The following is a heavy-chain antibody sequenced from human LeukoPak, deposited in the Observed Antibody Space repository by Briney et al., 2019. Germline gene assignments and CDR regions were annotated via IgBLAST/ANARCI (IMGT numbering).Heavy chain of an antibody. V-gene: IGHV3-11*01. CDR3: ARNTLYYDFWSGIFDY. Sequence: GGSLRLSCAAPGFTFSDYYMSWIRQAPGKGLEWVSYISSSGSTIYYADSVKGRFTISRDNAKNSLYLQMNSLRAEDTAVYYCARNTLYYDFWSGIFDYWGQGTLVTVSS. J-gene: IGHJ4*02. CDR2: ISSSGSTI. D-gene: IGHD3-3*01. CDR1: GFTFSDYY.